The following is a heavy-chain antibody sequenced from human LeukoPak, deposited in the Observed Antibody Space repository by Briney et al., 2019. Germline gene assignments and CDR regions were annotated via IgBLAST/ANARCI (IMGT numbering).Heavy chain of an antibody. CDR3: GGGLVRGPKDY. CDR1: GFTFSSYW. J-gene: IGHJ4*02. Sequence: GGSLRLSCSASGFTFSSYWMSWVRQAPGKGLQWVANINQDGSENLYVSSVKGRLTISRDNAKNSLYLQMNSLGAEDTAVYYCGGGLVRGPKDYWGQGTLVTVSS. CDR2: INQDGSEN. D-gene: IGHD3-10*01. V-gene: IGHV3-7*01.